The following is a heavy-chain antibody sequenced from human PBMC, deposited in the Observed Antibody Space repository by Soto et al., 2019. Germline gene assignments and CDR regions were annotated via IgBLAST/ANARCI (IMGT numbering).Heavy chain of an antibody. CDR3: ARGGPRGYSYGQGDYYYYGMDV. CDR1: GGSFSGYY. V-gene: IGHV4-34*01. Sequence: PSETLSLTCAVYGGSFSGYYCSWIRQPPGKGLEWIGEINHSGSTNYNPSLKSRVTISVDTSKNQFSLKLSSVTAADTAVYYCARGGPRGYSYGQGDYYYYGMDVWGRGTTVTVSS. CDR2: INHSGST. J-gene: IGHJ6*02. D-gene: IGHD5-18*01.